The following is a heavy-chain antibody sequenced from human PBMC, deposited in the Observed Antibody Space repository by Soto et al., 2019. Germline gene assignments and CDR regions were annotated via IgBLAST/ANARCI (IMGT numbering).Heavy chain of an antibody. CDR3: ARVPIMYAYYYYGMDV. V-gene: IGHV3-30-3*01. Sequence: QVQLVESGGGVVQPWRSLRLSCAASGFTFSSYAMHWVRQAPGKWLEWVAVISYDGSNKYYADSVKGRFTISRDNSKNTLYLQMNSLRAEDTAVYYCARVPIMYAYYYYGMDVWGQGTTVTVSS. J-gene: IGHJ6*02. D-gene: IGHD2-8*01. CDR1: GFTFSSYA. CDR2: ISYDGSNK.